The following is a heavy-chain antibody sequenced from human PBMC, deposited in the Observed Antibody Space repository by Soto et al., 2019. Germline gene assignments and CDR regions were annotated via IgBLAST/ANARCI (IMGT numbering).Heavy chain of an antibody. D-gene: IGHD3-3*01. V-gene: IGHV1-69*01. Sequence: QVQLVQSGAEVKKPGSSVRVSCKAAGGSFSDYAISWVRQAPGHGLEWMGGIIPVFHTTNYAQKFQGRLTLTADESSTTVYMELTNLPSADTAVYYCGRPRTLAGVVNAAYGLDVWGQGTTVTVS. CDR3: GRPRTLAGVVNAAYGLDV. CDR1: GGSFSDYA. J-gene: IGHJ6*02. CDR2: IIPVFHTT.